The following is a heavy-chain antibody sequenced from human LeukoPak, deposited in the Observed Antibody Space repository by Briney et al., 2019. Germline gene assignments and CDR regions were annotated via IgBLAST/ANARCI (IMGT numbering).Heavy chain of an antibody. D-gene: IGHD6-13*01. J-gene: IGHJ4*02. Sequence: ASVKVSCKASGGTFSSYTISWVRQAPGQGLEWMGRIIPILGIANYAQKFQGRVTITADKSTSTAYMELSSPRSEDTAVYYCASGGDSSSWYQGGYYFDYWGQGTLVTVSS. V-gene: IGHV1-69*02. CDR2: IIPILGIA. CDR3: ASGGDSSSWYQGGYYFDY. CDR1: GGTFSSYT.